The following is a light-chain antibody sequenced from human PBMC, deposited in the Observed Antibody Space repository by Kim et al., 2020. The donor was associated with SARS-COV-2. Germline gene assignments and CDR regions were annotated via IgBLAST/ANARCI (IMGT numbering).Light chain of an antibody. CDR2: KDS. CDR1: ALTNQY. Sequence: VSPGQTARITCSGNALTNQYTYWYQQKPGQAPVLVMYKDSERPSGIPERFSASSSGTTVTLTIRGVQAEDEADYYCQSPDSSGSYVFGSGTKVTVL. V-gene: IGLV3-25*03. CDR3: QSPDSSGSYV. J-gene: IGLJ1*01.